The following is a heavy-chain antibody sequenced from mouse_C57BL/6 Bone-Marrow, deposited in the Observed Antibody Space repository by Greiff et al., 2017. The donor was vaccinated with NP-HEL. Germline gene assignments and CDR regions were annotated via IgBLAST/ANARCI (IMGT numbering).Heavy chain of an antibody. CDR1: GYSITSGYY. CDR2: ISYDGSN. Sequence: VQLKESGPGLVKPSQSLSLTCSVTGYSITSGYYWNWIRQFPGNKLEWMGYISYDGSNNYNPSLKNRISITRDTSKNQFFLKLNSVTTEDTATYYCARDDGYYRGFAYWGQGTLVTVSA. D-gene: IGHD2-3*01. V-gene: IGHV3-6*01. J-gene: IGHJ3*01. CDR3: ARDDGYYRGFAY.